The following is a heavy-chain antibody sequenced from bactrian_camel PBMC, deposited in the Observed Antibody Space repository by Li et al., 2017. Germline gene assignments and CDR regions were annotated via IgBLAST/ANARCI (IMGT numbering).Heavy chain of an antibody. CDR1: AYTSSRDC. D-gene: IGHD5*01. V-gene: IGHV3S25*01. Sequence: LVESGGGSVQAGGSLRLSCVNSAYTSSRDCEGWFRQAPGKERELVASINTRGGTTYYADSVKGRFTFSQDDAKNTAYLQMNSLKTEDTAVYYCARGIRVPGTMFPRGQGTQVTVS. CDR2: INTRGGTT. J-gene: IGHJ4*01.